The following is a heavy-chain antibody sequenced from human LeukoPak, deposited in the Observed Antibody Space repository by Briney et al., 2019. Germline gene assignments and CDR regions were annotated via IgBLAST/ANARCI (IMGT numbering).Heavy chain of an antibody. Sequence: SETLSLTCTVSGGSISSSSYYWGWIRQPPGKGLEWIGSIYYSGSTYYNPSLKSRVTISVDTSKNQFSLKLSSVTAADTAVYYCARCTSTSCYNFDYWGQGTLLTVSS. CDR3: ARCTSTSCYNFDY. CDR1: GGSISSSSYY. J-gene: IGHJ4*02. D-gene: IGHD2-2*02. V-gene: IGHV4-39*01. CDR2: IYYSGST.